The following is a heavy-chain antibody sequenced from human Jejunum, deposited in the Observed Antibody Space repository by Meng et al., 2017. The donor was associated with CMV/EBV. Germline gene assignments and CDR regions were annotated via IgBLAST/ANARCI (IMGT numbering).Heavy chain of an antibody. D-gene: IGHD1-26*01. Sequence: CKASGRPFSNSATSWVRQAPGQGLEWMGNIIPVFDRTNYAQKFQGRVTITADRSTNTAYMELSSLRSDDTAIYYCAGGLGGTIDYWGQGTLVTVSS. CDR3: AGGLGGTIDY. CDR2: IIPVFDRT. V-gene: IGHV1-69*04. CDR1: GRPFSNSA. J-gene: IGHJ4*02.